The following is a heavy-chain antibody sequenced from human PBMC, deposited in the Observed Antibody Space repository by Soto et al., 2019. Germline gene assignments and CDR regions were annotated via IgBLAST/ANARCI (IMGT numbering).Heavy chain of an antibody. CDR3: ARGRISRNWFDP. J-gene: IGHJ5*02. CDR2: INHSGST. Sequence: QVQLQQWGAGLLKPSETLSLTCAVYGGSFSGYYWSWIRQPPGKGLEWIGEINHSGSTNYNPSLKSRVTISVDTSKNQFSLKLSSVTAADTAVYYCARGRISRNWFDPWGQGTLVTVSS. V-gene: IGHV4-34*01. CDR1: GGSFSGYY. D-gene: IGHD3-3*02.